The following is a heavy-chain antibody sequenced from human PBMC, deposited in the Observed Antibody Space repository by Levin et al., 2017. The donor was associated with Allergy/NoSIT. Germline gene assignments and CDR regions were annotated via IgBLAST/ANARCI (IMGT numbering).Heavy chain of an antibody. CDR1: NGSFSGYF. CDR2: INHSGGT. V-gene: IGHV4-34*01. D-gene: IGHD5-12*01. J-gene: IGHJ4*02. CDR3: ASVHMVTTNPEY. Sequence: SETLSLTCAVYNGSFSGYFWTWIRQPPGKGLEWIGDINHSGGTNYNPSLKSRVTISIDTSKNQFSLQLSSVTAADTAVYYCASVHMVTTNPEYWGQGTQVTVSS.